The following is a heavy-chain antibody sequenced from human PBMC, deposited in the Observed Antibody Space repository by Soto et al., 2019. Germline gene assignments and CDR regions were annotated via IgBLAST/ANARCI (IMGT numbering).Heavy chain of an antibody. V-gene: IGHV3-11*01. D-gene: IGHD3-16*02. CDR3: ARDLYGDDYIWWSYRSRLFDY. CDR1: GFTFSDYY. J-gene: IGHJ4*02. CDR2: ISSSGSTI. Sequence: QVQLVESGGGLVKPGGSLRLSCAASGFTFSDYYMSWIRQAPGKGLEWVSYISSSGSTIYYADSVKGRFTISRANVKNTLHLQMNSLRAEDTAVYYGARDLYGDDYIWWSYRSRLFDYWGQGTLVTVSS.